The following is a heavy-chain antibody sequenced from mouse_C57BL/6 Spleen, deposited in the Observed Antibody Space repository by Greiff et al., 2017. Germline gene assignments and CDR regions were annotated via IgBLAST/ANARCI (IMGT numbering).Heavy chain of an antibody. V-gene: IGHV1-53*01. J-gene: IGHJ3*01. CDR3: AREDYYGSSAPFAY. CDR1: GYTFTSYW. CDR2: INPSNGGT. D-gene: IGHD1-1*01. Sequence: QVHVKQPGTELVKPGASVKLSCKASGYTFTSYWMHWVKQRPGQGLEWIGNINPSNGGTNYNEKFKSKATLTVEKSSSTAYMQLSSLTSEDSAVYYCAREDYYGSSAPFAYWGQGTLVTVSA.